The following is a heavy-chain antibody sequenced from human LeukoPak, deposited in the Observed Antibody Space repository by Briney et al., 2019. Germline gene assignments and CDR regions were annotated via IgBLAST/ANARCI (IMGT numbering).Heavy chain of an antibody. Sequence: SSISRCGSTIYYSASVKGRFTISSDNAKNSLYLQMNSLRAEDTAVYYCASAYYDILTGYDYWGQGTLVTVSS. D-gene: IGHD3-9*01. J-gene: IGHJ4*02. CDR2: ISRCGSTI. CDR3: ASAYYDILTGYDY. V-gene: IGHV3-11*01.